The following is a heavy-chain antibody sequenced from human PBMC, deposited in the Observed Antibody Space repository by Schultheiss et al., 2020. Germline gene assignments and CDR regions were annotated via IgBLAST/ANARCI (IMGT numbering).Heavy chain of an antibody. D-gene: IGHD6-13*01. CDR1: GFTFSSYA. CDR3: AKDKASSSWYYFDY. CDR2: ISGSGGST. J-gene: IGHJ4*02. Sequence: GGSLRLSCAASGFTFSSYAMSWVRQAPGKGLEWVSAISGSGGSTYYADSVKGRFTISRDNSKNTLYLQMTSLRTADTAVYYCAKDKASSSWYYFDYWGQGTLVTVSS. V-gene: IGHV3-23*01.